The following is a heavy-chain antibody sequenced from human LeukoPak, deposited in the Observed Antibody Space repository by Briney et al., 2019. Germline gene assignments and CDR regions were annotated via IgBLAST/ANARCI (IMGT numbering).Heavy chain of an antibody. J-gene: IGHJ4*02. D-gene: IGHD1-1*01. CDR1: GGTFSSYA. CDR2: IIPIFGTA. Sequence: SVKVSCKASGGTFSSYAISWVRQAPGQGLEWMGGIIPIFGTANYAQKFQGRVTITADESTSTAYMELSSRRSEDTAVYYCARVQLERREEGHFDYWGQGTLVTVSS. V-gene: IGHV1-69*13. CDR3: ARVQLERREEGHFDY.